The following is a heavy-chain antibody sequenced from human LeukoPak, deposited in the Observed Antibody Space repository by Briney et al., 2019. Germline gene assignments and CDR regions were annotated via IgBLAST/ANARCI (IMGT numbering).Heavy chain of an antibody. D-gene: IGHD5-12*01. CDR1: GFTFSSYA. CDR2: ISGSGGST. CDR3: ANLGGSGYDPVDY. V-gene: IGHV3-23*01. J-gene: IGHJ4*02. Sequence: GGSLRLSCAASGFTFSSYAMSWVRQAPGKGLEWVSAISGSGGSTYYADSVKGRFTISRDNSKNTLYLQMNSLRAEDTAVYYCANLGGSGYDPVDYWGQRTLVTVSS.